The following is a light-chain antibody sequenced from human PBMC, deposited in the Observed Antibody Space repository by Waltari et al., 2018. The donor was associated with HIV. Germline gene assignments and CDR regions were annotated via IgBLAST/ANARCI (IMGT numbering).Light chain of an antibody. Sequence: DIQMTQSPSSLSASVGDRVTITCRASQSISSYLNWYQQKPGKAPKLLIYAASSLQSGVPSRVSCSGSGTDFTLTISSLQPEDFATYYCQQSYSTPTFGQGTKLEIK. CDR3: QQSYSTPT. V-gene: IGKV1-39*01. J-gene: IGKJ2*01. CDR2: AAS. CDR1: QSISSY.